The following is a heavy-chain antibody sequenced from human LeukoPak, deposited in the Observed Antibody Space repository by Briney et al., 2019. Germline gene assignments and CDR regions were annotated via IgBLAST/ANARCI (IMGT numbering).Heavy chain of an antibody. V-gene: IGHV4-39*01. CDR3: ARLGGSSGYYLFDY. J-gene: IGHJ4*02. CDR2: IYYSGST. Sequence: PSETLSLTCTVSGGSFGSSNYYWGWIRQPPGKGLEWIGSIYYSGSTYYNSSLKSRVTISVDTSKNQFSLKLSSVTAADTAVYYCARLGGSSGYYLFDYWGQGTLVTVSS. CDR1: GGSFGSSNYY. D-gene: IGHD3-22*01.